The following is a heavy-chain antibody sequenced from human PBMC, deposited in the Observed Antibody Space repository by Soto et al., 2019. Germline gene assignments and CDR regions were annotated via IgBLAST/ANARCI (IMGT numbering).Heavy chain of an antibody. V-gene: IGHV5-51*01. J-gene: IGHJ4*02. Sequence: PGESLKISCKGSAYSFTSYWIGWVRQMPGKCLEWMGIIYPGDSDTXXSPSFQGXXTISAYKSISTXYLQWXSLKASDTAMYYCGRAYGGECFAYWSQGTLVTVSS. CDR1: AYSFTSYW. CDR3: GRAYGGECFAY. CDR2: IYPGDSDT. D-gene: IGHD2-21*01.